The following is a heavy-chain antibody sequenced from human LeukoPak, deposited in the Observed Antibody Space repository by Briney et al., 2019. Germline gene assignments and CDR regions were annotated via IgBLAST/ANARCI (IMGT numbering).Heavy chain of an antibody. Sequence: GGSLRLSCAASGFTFSSYSMNWVREAPGKGLEWVSSISSSSSYIYYADSVKGRFTISRDNAKSSLYLQMNSLRAEGTAVYYCARAPSRSLASSWYSYYYYGMDVWGKGTTVTVSS. J-gene: IGHJ6*04. CDR3: ARAPSRSLASSWYSYYYYGMDV. CDR2: ISSSSSYI. D-gene: IGHD6-13*01. V-gene: IGHV3-21*01. CDR1: GFTFSSYS.